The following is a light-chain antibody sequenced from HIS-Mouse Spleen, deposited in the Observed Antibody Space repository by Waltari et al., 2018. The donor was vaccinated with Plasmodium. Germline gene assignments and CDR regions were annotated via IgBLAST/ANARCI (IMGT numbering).Light chain of an antibody. CDR1: KSVSSN. CDR3: QQYNNWSFT. CDR2: GAS. Sequence: EIVMTKSPATLSVSPGARAPLSCRATKSVSSNLAWYQQKPGQAPRLLIYGASTRATGIPARFSGSGSGTEFTLTISSLQSEDFAVYYCQQYNNWSFTFGPGTKVDIK. J-gene: IGKJ3*01. V-gene: IGKV3-15*01.